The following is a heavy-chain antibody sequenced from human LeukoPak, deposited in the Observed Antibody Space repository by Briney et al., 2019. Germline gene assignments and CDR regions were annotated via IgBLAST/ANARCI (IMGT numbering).Heavy chain of an antibody. CDR2: IWYDGSNK. V-gene: IGHV3-33*01. CDR1: GFTFSNYG. CDR3: ARGLRNTDTFDI. Sequence: GGSLRLSCAASGFTFSNYGMHWVRQAPGKGLEWVAVIWYDGSNKYYADSVKGRFTISRDNSKNTVYLQMNSLRAEDTAVYYCARGLRNTDTFDIWGQGTMVTVSS. J-gene: IGHJ3*02.